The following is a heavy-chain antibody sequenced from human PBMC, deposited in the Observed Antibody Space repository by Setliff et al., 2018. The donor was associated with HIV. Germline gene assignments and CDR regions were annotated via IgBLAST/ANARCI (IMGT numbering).Heavy chain of an antibody. CDR2: IYSGGST. D-gene: IGHD3-22*01. Sequence: PGGSLRLSCAASGFTVSSNYMSWVRQAPGKGLEWVSVIYSGGSTYYADSVKGRFTISRDNSKNTLYLQMNSLRAEDTAVYYCARVDGESFQGLFRHYYYYYMDVWGKGTTVTVS. CDR3: ARVDGESFQGLFRHYYYYYMDV. J-gene: IGHJ6*03. CDR1: GFTVSSNY. V-gene: IGHV3-53*01.